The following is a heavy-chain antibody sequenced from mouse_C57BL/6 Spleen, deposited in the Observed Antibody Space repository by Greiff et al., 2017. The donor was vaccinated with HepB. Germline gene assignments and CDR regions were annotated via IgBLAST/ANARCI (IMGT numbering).Heavy chain of an antibody. CDR3: ARSRNHPFDD. D-gene: IGHD2-1*01. CDR2: INPNNGGT. V-gene: IGHV1-22*01. J-gene: IGHJ2*01. Sequence: EVQLQQSGPELVKPGASVTMSCKASGYTFTDYNMHWVKQSHGQSLEWIGYINPNNGGTSYNQKFKGKATLTVNKSSSTAYMERRSLTSEDSAVYYCARSRNHPFDDWGQGTTRTVSS. CDR1: GYTFTDYN.